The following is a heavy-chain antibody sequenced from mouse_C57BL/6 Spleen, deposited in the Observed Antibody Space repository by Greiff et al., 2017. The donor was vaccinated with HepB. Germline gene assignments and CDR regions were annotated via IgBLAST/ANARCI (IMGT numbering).Heavy chain of an antibody. D-gene: IGHD5-5*01. V-gene: IGHV1-82*01. CDR2: IYPGDGDT. J-gene: IGHJ2*01. CDR3: ARGLPDY. CDR1: GYAFSSSW. Sequence: QVQLQQSGPELVKPGASVKISCKASGYAFSSSWMNWVKQRPGKGLEWIGRIYPGDGDTNYNGKFKGKATLTADKSSSTAYMQLSSLTSEDSAVYFCARGLPDYWGQGTTLTVSS.